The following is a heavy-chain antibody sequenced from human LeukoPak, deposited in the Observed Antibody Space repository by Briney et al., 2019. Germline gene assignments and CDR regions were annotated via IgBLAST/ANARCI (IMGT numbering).Heavy chain of an antibody. Sequence: GGSLRLSCAASGFTFSSYWMSWVRQAPGKGLEWVANIKKDGSEKYYVDSVKGRFTISRDNAKNSLYLQMNSLRAEDTAVYYCARDGLGWLRKSDYWGQGTLVTVSS. CDR2: IKKDGSEK. CDR1: GFTFSSYW. CDR3: ARDGLGWLRKSDY. V-gene: IGHV3-7*01. J-gene: IGHJ4*02. D-gene: IGHD5-12*01.